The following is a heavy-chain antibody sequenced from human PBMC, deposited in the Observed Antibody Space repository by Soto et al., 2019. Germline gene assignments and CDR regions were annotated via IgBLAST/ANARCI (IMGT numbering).Heavy chain of an antibody. CDR1: GYSFAGYW. D-gene: IGHD3-22*01. J-gene: IGHJ4*02. CDR2: IDPSDSQT. Sequence: PGESLKISCKGSGYSFAGYWITWVRQKPGKGLEWMGRIDPSDSQTYYSPSFRGHVTISVTKSITTVFLQWSSLRASDTAMYYCARQIYDSDTGPNFQYYFDSWGQGTPVHRLL. V-gene: IGHV5-10-1*01. CDR3: ARQIYDSDTGPNFQYYFDS.